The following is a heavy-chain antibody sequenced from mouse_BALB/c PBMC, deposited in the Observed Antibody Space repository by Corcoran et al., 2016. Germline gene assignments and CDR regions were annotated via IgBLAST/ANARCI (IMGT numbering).Heavy chain of an antibody. J-gene: IGHJ1*01. V-gene: IGHV9-3-1*01. CDR3: ASITTERYFDV. D-gene: IGHD1-1*01. CDR1: GYTFTNYG. CDR2: INTYTGEP. Sequence: QIQLVQSGPELKKPGETVKISCKASGYTFTNYGMNWVKQAPGKGLKWMGWINTYTGEPTYADDFKGRFAFSLETSASTAYLQINNLKNEDTATYFCASITTERYFDVWGAGTTVTVSS.